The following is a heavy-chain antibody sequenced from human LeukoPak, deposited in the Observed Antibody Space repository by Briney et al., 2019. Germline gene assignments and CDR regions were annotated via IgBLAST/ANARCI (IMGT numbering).Heavy chain of an antibody. CDR3: AKVNYYQPYF. CDR1: GFTLSSYA. J-gene: IGHJ4*02. D-gene: IGHD2-2*01. Sequence: GGSLRLSCAASGFTLSSYAMSSVRQAPGKGLEWVSTIDVTTGGSYYADSVKGRFTISRGTFQNTLYLQLSSLRVDDTAVYYCAKVNYYQPYFWGQGTLVTVSS. CDR2: IDVTTGGS. V-gene: IGHV3-23*01.